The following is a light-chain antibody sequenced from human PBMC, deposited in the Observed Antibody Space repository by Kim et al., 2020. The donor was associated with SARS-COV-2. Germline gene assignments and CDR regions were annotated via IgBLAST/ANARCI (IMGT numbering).Light chain of an antibody. CDR1: QSVSSSY. V-gene: IGKV3-20*01. J-gene: IGKJ1*01. CDR3: QQYDTSRT. CDR2: GAS. Sequence: LPPGERATLSCRASQSVSSSYLAWYQQKPGQAPRLLIYGASSRATGIPDRFSGSGSGTDFTLTISRLEPEDSAVYYCQQYDTSRTFGQGTKVDIK.